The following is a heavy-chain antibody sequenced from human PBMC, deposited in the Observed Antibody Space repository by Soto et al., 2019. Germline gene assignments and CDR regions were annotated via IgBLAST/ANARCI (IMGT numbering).Heavy chain of an antibody. CDR3: ARDKRDLRFLAWSYYFDY. CDR1: GFTFSSYA. Sequence: QVQLVESGGGVVQPGRSLRLSCAASGFTFSSYAMHWVRQAPGKGLEWVAVISYDGSNKYYADSVKGRFTISGDNSKNTLYLQMHSLRAEDTAVYYCARDKRDLRFLAWSYYFDYWGQGTLVTVSS. CDR2: ISYDGSNK. D-gene: IGHD3-3*01. V-gene: IGHV3-30-3*01. J-gene: IGHJ4*02.